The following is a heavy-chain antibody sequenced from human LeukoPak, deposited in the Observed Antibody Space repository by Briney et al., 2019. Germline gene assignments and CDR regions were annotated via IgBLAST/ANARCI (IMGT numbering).Heavy chain of an antibody. D-gene: IGHD2-2*02. CDR1: GGSFSGYY. J-gene: IGHJ5*02. Sequence: PSETLSLTCAVYGGSFSGYYWSWIRQPPGKGLEWIGEINHSGSTNYNPSLKSRVTISVDTSKNQFSLKLSSVTAADTAVYYCARERGIRYCSSTSCYKGFNWFDPWGQGTLVTVSS. CDR3: ARERGIRYCSSTSCYKGFNWFDP. CDR2: INHSGST. V-gene: IGHV4-34*01.